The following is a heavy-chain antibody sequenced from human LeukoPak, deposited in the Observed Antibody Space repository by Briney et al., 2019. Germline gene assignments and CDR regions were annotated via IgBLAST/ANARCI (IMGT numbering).Heavy chain of an antibody. CDR2: INHSGST. CDR1: GGSFSGYY. D-gene: IGHD2-2*01. CDR3: ARGLGTTSS. Sequence: PSETLSLTCAVYGGSFSGYYWSWIRQPPGKGLEWIGEINHSGSTNYNPSLKSRVTISVDTSKNQFSLKLSSVTAADTAVYYCARGLGTTSSWGQGTLVTVSS. V-gene: IGHV4-34*01. J-gene: IGHJ4*02.